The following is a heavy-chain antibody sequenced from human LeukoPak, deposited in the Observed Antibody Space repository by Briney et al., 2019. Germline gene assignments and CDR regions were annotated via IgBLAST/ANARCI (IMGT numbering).Heavy chain of an antibody. D-gene: IGHD6-6*01. CDR1: GGTFSSYA. Sequence: SVKVPCKASGGTFSSYAISWVRQAPGQGLEWMGGIIPIFGTANYAQKFQGRVTITTDESTSTAYMELSSLRSEDTAVYYCARGTAARPFGWFDPWGQGTLVTVSS. J-gene: IGHJ5*02. V-gene: IGHV1-69*05. CDR3: ARGTAARPFGWFDP. CDR2: IIPIFGTA.